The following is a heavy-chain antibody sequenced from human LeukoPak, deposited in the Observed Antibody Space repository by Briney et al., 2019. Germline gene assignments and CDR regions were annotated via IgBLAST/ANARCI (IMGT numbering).Heavy chain of an antibody. D-gene: IGHD3-3*01. CDR1: GYTFTSYA. CDR2: INAGNGNT. V-gene: IGHV1-3*01. Sequence: ASVKVSCKASGYTFTSYAMHWVRQAPGQRLEWMGWINAGNGNTKYSQKFQGRVTITRDTSASTAYMELSSLRSEDTAVYYCARDSSVSIWSFDFVYWGQGTLVTVSS. CDR3: ARDSSVSIWSFDFVY. J-gene: IGHJ4*02.